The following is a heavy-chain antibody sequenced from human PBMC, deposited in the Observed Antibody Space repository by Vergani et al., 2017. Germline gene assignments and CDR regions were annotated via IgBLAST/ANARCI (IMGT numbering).Heavy chain of an antibody. Sequence: QVQLQESGPGLVKPSETLSLTCSVSGYSISRGYYWGWIRQPPGKGLEWIATVFHSGSAYYNPSPRRRVTISVETSKTQFSLRLTTLTAADTAVYYCARDILNIVVVPAANILGLAYWGQGTLVTVSS. J-gene: IGHJ4*02. CDR2: VFHSGSA. D-gene: IGHD2-2*01. CDR3: ARDILNIVVVPAANILGLAY. CDR1: GYSISRGYY. V-gene: IGHV4-38-2*02.